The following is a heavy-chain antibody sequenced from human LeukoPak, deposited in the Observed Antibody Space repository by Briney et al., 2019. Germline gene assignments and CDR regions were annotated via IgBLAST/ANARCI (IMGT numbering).Heavy chain of an antibody. D-gene: IGHD5-18*01. CDR2: IREERGQE. CDR3: ASLDTAKQPLANH. Sequence: PGRSLRLFCVASGLTVSNHWMSWVRQAPGKGLEWVANIREERGQEYYVDSVKGRFTISKNSAKNSLYLQMNTLRVEDTAMYYCASLDTAKQPLANHWGQGTLVTVSS. V-gene: IGHV3-7*03. CDR1: GLTVSNHW. J-gene: IGHJ5*02.